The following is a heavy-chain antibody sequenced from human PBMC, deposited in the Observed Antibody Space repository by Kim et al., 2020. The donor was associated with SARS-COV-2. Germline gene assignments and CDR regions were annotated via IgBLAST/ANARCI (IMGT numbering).Heavy chain of an antibody. Sequence: ASVKVSCKASGYTFTSYAMNWVRQAPGQGLEWMGWINTNTGNPTYAQGFTGRFVFSLDTSVSTAYLQISSLKAEDTAVYYCAREVSGFGESSFFDYWGQGTLVTVAS. CDR2: INTNTGNP. D-gene: IGHD3-10*01. V-gene: IGHV7-4-1*02. CDR1: GYTFTSYA. J-gene: IGHJ4*02. CDR3: AREVSGFGESSFFDY.